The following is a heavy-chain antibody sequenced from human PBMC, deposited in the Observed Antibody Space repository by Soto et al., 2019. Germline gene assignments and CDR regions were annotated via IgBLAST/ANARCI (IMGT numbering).Heavy chain of an antibody. CDR3: TRVLGYTFEPGKTRYYAMDV. D-gene: IGHD5-18*01. J-gene: IGHJ6*02. CDR2: LIPVFGSP. CDR1: GGTFSRDA. V-gene: IGHV1-69*01. Sequence: QVQLVQSGAEVKKPGSSVTVSCKTSGGTFSRDAINWVRQPPGQGLEWMGWLIPVFGSPIYAQKFQGRIRITADESTSTAFMDLSSLRSDDTAVYYCTRVLGYTFEPGKTRYYAMDVWGQGTTVSVSS.